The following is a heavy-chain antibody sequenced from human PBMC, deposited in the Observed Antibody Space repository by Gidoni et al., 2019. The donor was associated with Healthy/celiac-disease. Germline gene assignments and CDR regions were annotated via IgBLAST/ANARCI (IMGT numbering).Heavy chain of an antibody. CDR1: GGSISSSSYY. J-gene: IGHJ5*02. V-gene: IGHV4-39*01. CDR3: ARQKTAILGDWFDP. Sequence: QLQLQVSGPGLVKPSETLSLTCTVSGGSISSSSYYWGWIRQPPGKGLEWIGSIYYSGSTYYNPSLKSRVTISVDTSKNQFSLKLSSVTAADTAVYYCARQKTAILGDWFDPWGQGTLVTVSS. D-gene: IGHD3-10*01. CDR2: IYYSGST.